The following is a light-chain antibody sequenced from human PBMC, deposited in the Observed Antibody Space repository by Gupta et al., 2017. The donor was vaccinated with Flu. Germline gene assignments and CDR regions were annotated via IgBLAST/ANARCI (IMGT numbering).Light chain of an antibody. J-gene: IGKJ1*01. CDR1: QSINSY. CDR3: QQSDSSPQT. CDR2: AAS. Sequence: PSSLSASVGDRVTVTCRASQSINSYLNWYQQKPGKAPRLLINAASSLQSGVPSRFSGSGSGTDFTLTINSLQPEDFATYYCQQSDSSPQTFGQGTKVEVK. V-gene: IGKV1-39*01.